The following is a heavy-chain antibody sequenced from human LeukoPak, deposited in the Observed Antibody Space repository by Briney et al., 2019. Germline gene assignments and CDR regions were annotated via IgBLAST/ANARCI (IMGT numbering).Heavy chain of an antibody. CDR3: ARAREGSSWYIGY. Sequence: GGSLRLSCAASGFTFSSYSMNWVRQAPGKGLEWVSSISSSSSYIYYADSVKGRFTISRDNAKNSLYLQMNSLRAEDTAVYYCARAREGSSWYIGYWGQGTLVTVSS. V-gene: IGHV3-21*01. J-gene: IGHJ4*02. CDR1: GFTFSSYS. CDR2: ISSSSSYI. D-gene: IGHD6-13*01.